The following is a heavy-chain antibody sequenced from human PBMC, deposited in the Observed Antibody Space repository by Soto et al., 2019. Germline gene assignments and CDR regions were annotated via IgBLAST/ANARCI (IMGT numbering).Heavy chain of an antibody. J-gene: IGHJ4*02. CDR3: AKRIKNSSGWYADY. D-gene: IGHD6-19*01. V-gene: IGHV3-23*01. CDR2: ISGNGDHT. CDR1: GFTFSNYA. Sequence: EVQLLESGGGLVQPGGSLRLSCAASGFTFSNYAMSWVRQAPGNGLEWVSAISGNGDHTYYADSVKGRFTFSRDNSKNMLYLQMNSLRAEDTAIYYCAKRIKNSSGWYADYWGQGTLVTVSS.